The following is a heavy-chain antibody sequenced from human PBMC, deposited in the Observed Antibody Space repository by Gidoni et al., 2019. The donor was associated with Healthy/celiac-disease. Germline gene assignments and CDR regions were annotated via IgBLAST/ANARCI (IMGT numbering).Heavy chain of an antibody. Sequence: EVQLVESGGGLVQPGGSLRLSCAASGFTFSSYSMNWVRQAPGKGLEWVSYISSISSTIYYADSVKGRFTISRDNAKNSLYLQMNSLRDEDTAVYYCARDGIYYYDSSGYFDYWGQGTLVTVSS. CDR2: ISSISSTI. J-gene: IGHJ4*02. V-gene: IGHV3-48*02. D-gene: IGHD3-22*01. CDR3: ARDGIYYYDSSGYFDY. CDR1: GFTFSSYS.